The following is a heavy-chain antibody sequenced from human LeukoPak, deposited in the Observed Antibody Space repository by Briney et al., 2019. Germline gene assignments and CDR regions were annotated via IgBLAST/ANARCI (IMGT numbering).Heavy chain of an antibody. V-gene: IGHV3-48*01. CDR2: VGGSGSTV. CDR1: GFTSGDHI. Sequence: PGGSPRLSCAASGFTSGDHIMNWVRQLPGKRLEWVAYVGGSGSTVYYADSVKGRFTVSRDNGKSSLYLQMNSLRVEDTALYYCVRQFASWGQGTLVTVSS. J-gene: IGHJ4*02. CDR3: VRQFAS.